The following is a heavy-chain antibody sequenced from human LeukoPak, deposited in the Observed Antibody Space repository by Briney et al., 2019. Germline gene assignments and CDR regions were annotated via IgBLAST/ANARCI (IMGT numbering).Heavy chain of an antibody. CDR3: AKQGVTLVREILSYGMDV. J-gene: IGHJ6*02. Sequence: GGSLRLSCAASEFSASNYWMTWVRQAPGKALEWVANINQDGSEKYYVDSVKGRFTISRDNAKKSLWLQMNSLRAEDTAVYYCAKQGVTLVREILSYGMDVWGQGTSVSVSS. CDR2: INQDGSEK. D-gene: IGHD3-10*01. V-gene: IGHV3-7*01. CDR1: EFSASNYW.